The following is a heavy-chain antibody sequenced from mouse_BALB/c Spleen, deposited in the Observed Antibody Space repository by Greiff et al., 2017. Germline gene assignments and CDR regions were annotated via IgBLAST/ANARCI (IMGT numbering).Heavy chain of an antibody. CDR2: ISDGGSYT. V-gene: IGHV5-4*02. Sequence: EVMLVESGGGLVKPGGSLKLSCAASGFTFSDYYMYWVRQTPEKRLEWVATISDGGSYTYYPDSVKGRFTISRDNAKNNLYLQMSSLKSEDTAMYYCARDYGNYVAWFAYWGQGTLVTVSA. CDR1: GFTFSDYY. D-gene: IGHD2-1*01. J-gene: IGHJ3*01. CDR3: ARDYGNYVAWFAY.